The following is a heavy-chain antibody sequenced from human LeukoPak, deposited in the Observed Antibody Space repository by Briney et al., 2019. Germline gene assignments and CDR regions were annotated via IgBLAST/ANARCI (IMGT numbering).Heavy chain of an antibody. Sequence: PGGSLRLSCAASGFTVSSNYMSWVRQAPGKGLEWVSVIYSGGSTYYEDSVKGRFTISRDNSKNTLYLQMNSLRAEDTAVYYCARASSTVARLYYYYYMDVWGKGTTVTISS. CDR3: ARASSTVARLYYYYYMDV. CDR1: GFTVSSNY. V-gene: IGHV3-66*01. D-gene: IGHD4-23*01. CDR2: IYSGGST. J-gene: IGHJ6*03.